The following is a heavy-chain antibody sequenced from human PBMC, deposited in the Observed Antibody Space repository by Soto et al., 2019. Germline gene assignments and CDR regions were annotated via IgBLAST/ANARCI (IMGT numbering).Heavy chain of an antibody. V-gene: IGHV1-18*01. CDR2: ISAYNGNT. Sequence: SVKGSWKASGYTFTSYGSSWGRQATGQGLEWMGWISAYNGNTNYAQKLQGRVTMTTDTSTSTAYMELRSLRSDDTAVCYCARVKFSGSYGDYFDYWGQGTLVTVSS. J-gene: IGHJ4*02. CDR3: ARVKFSGSYGDYFDY. D-gene: IGHD1-26*01. CDR1: GYTFTSYG.